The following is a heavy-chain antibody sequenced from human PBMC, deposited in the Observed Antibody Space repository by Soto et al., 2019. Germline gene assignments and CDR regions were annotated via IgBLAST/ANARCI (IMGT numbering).Heavy chain of an antibody. Sequence: GGSLRLSCAASGFTFSSYAMSWVRQAPGKGLEWVSAISSSGGSKYYADSVKGRFTISRDNSKNTLYLQMNSLRAEDTAVYYCARDFTYDILTGYYPKNWFDPWGQGTLVTVSS. CDR2: ISSSGGSK. J-gene: IGHJ5*02. CDR1: GFTFSSYA. D-gene: IGHD3-9*01. V-gene: IGHV3-23*01. CDR3: ARDFTYDILTGYYPKNWFDP.